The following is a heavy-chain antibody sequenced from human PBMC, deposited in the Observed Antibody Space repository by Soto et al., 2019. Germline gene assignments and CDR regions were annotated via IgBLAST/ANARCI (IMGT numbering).Heavy chain of an antibody. CDR2: ISGSGGST. D-gene: IGHD2-21*01. J-gene: IGHJ1*01. CDR1: GFTFSSYA. Sequence: GGSLRLSCAASGFTFSSYAMSWVRQAPGKGLKWVSAISGSGGSTYYADSVKGRFTFSRDNSKNTLYLQMNSLRAEDTAVYYCAKDAIPSFLAYFQHWGQGTLVTVSS. V-gene: IGHV3-23*01. CDR3: AKDAIPSFLAYFQH.